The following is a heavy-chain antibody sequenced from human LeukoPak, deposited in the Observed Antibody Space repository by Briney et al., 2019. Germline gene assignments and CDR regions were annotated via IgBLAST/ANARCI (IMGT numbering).Heavy chain of an antibody. CDR1: GYTFTSYD. J-gene: IGHJ4*02. Sequence: ASVKVSCKTSGYTFTSYDINCVRQATGQGLEWMGWMNPNSGKTGYAQKFQGRVSMTRNTSISTGYMELSTLRSEDTAVYYCARGRVNYGYWGQGTLVTVSS. V-gene: IGHV1-8*01. D-gene: IGHD4-11*01. CDR2: MNPNSGKT. CDR3: ARGRVNYGY.